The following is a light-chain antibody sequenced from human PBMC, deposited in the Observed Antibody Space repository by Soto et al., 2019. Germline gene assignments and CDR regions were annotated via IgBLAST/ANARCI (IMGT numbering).Light chain of an antibody. CDR3: ATWDDSLKGWL. CDR2: STN. J-gene: IGLJ3*02. Sequence: QSVLTQPPSASGTPGQRVTISCSGSSSNIGTNTANWYQQLPGTAPRLLIYSTNQRPSRVPDRFSGSKSGTSASLAISGLQSDDEADYYCATWDDSLKGWLFGGGTKLTVL. CDR1: SSNIGTNT. V-gene: IGLV1-44*01.